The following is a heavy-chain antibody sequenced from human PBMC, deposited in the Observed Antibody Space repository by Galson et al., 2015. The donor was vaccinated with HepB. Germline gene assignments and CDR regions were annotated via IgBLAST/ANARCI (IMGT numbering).Heavy chain of an antibody. CDR3: AKDSVRYFDWPLYHLDS. Sequence: SLRLSCAASGFTFRNYGMHWVCQAPGKGLEWVAFIRYDGTNTDYVDSVKGRFTISRDNSKNTLNLQMNSLRGEDTAVYYCAKDSVRYFDWPLYHLDSWGQGTLVTVSS. CDR1: GFTFRNYG. V-gene: IGHV3-30*02. D-gene: IGHD3-9*01. J-gene: IGHJ4*02. CDR2: IRYDGTNT.